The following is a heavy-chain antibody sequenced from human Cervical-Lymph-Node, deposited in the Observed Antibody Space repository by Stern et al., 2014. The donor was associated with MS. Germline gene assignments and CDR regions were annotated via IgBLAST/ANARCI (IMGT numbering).Heavy chain of an antibody. CDR3: ARTYYGGNSGLGY. Sequence: VQLVEAGRGLVKPGGSLRRAWGAYGFHILDYDINWDRPAPGKGLKRVSGISGSGNTIYNADSVGGRFTISRDNTKKSLYLQMNSLRVEDTAVYYCARTYYGGNSGLGYWGQGALVTVSS. V-gene: IGHV3-11*01. CDR1: GFHILDYD. CDR2: ISGSGNTI. D-gene: IGHD4-23*01. J-gene: IGHJ4*02.